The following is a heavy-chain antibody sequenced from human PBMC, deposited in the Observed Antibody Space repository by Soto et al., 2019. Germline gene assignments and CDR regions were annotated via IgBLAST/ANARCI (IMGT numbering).Heavy chain of an antibody. CDR3: ARPGYYDSSGYKRGNAFYI. V-gene: IGHV1-3*01. J-gene: IGHJ3*02. D-gene: IGHD3-22*01. CDR2: INAGNGNT. CDR1: GYTFTNYS. Sequence: ASVKVSCKASGYTFTNYSMHWVRQAPGQRLEWMGWINAGNGNTKYSQKLQGRVTITRDTSASTAYMELSSLRSEDTAVYYCARPGYYDSSGYKRGNAFYIWGQGTMVTVSS.